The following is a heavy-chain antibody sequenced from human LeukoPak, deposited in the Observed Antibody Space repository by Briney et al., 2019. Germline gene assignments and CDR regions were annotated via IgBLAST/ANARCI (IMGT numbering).Heavy chain of an antibody. J-gene: IGHJ4*02. CDR2: IYYSGST. D-gene: IGHD2-2*03. Sequence: SETLSLTCTVSGGSISSSSYYWGWIRQPPGKGLEWIGSIYYSGSTYYNPSLKSGVTISVDTSKNQFSLKLSSVTAADTAVYYCARSTVDIVVVPAAMNDYWGQGTLVTVSS. CDR1: GGSISSSSYY. V-gene: IGHV4-39*07. CDR3: ARSTVDIVVVPAAMNDY.